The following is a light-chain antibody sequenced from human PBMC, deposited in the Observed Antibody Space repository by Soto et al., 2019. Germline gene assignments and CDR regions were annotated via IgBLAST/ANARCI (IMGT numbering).Light chain of an antibody. J-gene: IGKJ1*01. CDR3: QQYCSSPPRT. V-gene: IGKV3-20*01. CDR1: QSISSSY. CDR2: AAS. Sequence: VLTQSPGTLSLSPGEGAALSCRTSQSISSSYLAWYQQKPGQAPRLLIYAASSMATGIPDRFSGSGSGTDFTLTISRLEPEDFAVYYCQQYCSSPPRTFGQGTKVE.